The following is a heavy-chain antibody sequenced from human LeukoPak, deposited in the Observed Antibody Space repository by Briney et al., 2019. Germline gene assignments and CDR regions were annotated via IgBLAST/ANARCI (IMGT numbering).Heavy chain of an antibody. CDR3: ARESTNDAFDI. D-gene: IGHD2-2*01. CDR2: INHSGSP. CDR1: GGSFCAYY. Sequence: SETLSLTCAVYGGSFCAYYSSWVRQPPGEGLEGIGEINHSGSPNYDPSLKSRVTISVDTSKNQFSLKLSSVTAADTAVYYWARESTNDAFDIWGQGAMVTVSS. V-gene: IGHV4-34*01. J-gene: IGHJ3*02.